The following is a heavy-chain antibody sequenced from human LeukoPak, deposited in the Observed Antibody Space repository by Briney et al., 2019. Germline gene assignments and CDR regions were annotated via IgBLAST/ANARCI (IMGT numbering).Heavy chain of an antibody. J-gene: IGHJ5*02. CDR2: IIPILGIA. V-gene: IGHV1-69*04. D-gene: IGHD6-6*01. Sequence: SVKVSCKASGGTFSSYAISWVRQAPGQGLEWMGRIIPILGIANYAQKFQGRVTITADKSTSTAYMELSSLRSEDTAVYYCAREYSSSPGGFDPWGQGTLVTVSS. CDR3: AREYSSSPGGFDP. CDR1: GGTFSSYA.